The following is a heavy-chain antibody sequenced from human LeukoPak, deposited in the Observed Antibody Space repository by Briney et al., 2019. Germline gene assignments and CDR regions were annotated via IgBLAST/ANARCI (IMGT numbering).Heavy chain of an antibody. CDR3: ARGYWSGNYLSSGVEQ. J-gene: IGHJ4*02. CDR1: GFTFSSYW. Sequence: GGSLRLSCAASGFTFSSYWMSWVRQAPGKGLEWVANIKQDGSEKYYVDSVKGRFTISRDNAKNSLYLQMNSLRAEDTAVYYCARGYWSGNYLSSGVEQWGQGTLVTVSS. V-gene: IGHV3-7*03. CDR2: IKQDGSEK. D-gene: IGHD3-10*01.